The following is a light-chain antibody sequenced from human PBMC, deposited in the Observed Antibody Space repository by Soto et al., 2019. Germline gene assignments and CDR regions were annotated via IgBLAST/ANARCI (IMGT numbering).Light chain of an antibody. CDR2: GVY. CDR3: SSYTGGSTLPGG. V-gene: IGLV2-14*01. Sequence: SALSQPASPSGSTGQSVTISCPGSSDDICTYAYISWHKHPPGKASKPNIFGVYAHPSADSARISGSKSGNTASLTTFGLQLDDGAVYYCSSYTGGSTLPGGFGTGTKVTVL. CDR1: SDDICTYAY. J-gene: IGLJ1*01.